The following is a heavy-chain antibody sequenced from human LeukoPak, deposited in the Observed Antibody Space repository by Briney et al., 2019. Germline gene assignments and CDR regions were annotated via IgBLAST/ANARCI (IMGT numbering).Heavy chain of an antibody. J-gene: IGHJ4*02. V-gene: IGHV3-48*01. Sequence: GGPLRLSCAASGFTFSSYSMNWVRQAPEKGLERVSYISSSSSTIYYADSVKGRFTITRDNAKNSLYLQMNSLRAEDTAVYYCARASWIDYCGQGTLVTVSS. CDR3: ARASWIDY. CDR1: GFTFSSYS. CDR2: ISSSSSTI. D-gene: IGHD5-12*01.